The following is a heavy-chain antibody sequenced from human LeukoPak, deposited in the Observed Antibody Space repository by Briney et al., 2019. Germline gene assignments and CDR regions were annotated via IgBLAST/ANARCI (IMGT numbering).Heavy chain of an antibody. CDR1: GFSFSNYG. CDR3: ERDPSDYEWQRGWYRDF. D-gene: IGHD6-19*01. CDR2: INTRADET. Sequence: PGGSLTLSCAASGFSFSNYGMSWFRQAPGKGLEWVSTINTRADETHYADSVRGRFTIFRDNPKSTLALHMSNLRVEDTAVYYCERDPSDYEWQRGWYRDFWGRGSQVTVSS. V-gene: IGHV3-23*01. J-gene: IGHJ4*01.